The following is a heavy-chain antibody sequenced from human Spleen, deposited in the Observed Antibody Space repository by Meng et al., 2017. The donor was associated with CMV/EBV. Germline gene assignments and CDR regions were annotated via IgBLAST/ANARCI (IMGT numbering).Heavy chain of an antibody. J-gene: IGHJ1*01. D-gene: IGHD2-2*02. V-gene: IGHV3-48*03. CDR2: ISTSGSAI. CDR1: GFTFSTYE. Sequence: GESLKISCATSGFTFSTYEMNWVRQTPGKGLEWVSYISTSGSAIYYADSVKGRFTISRDNSKNTLYQQMNILRAEDTAVYYCAKDQAFSCSSTSCYSFQHWGQGTLVTVSS. CDR3: AKDQAFSCSSTSCYSFQH.